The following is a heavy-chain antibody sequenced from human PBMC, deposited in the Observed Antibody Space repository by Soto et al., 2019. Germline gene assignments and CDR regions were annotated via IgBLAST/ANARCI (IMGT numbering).Heavy chain of an antibody. D-gene: IGHD6-6*01. CDR3: AREAAYSSSSFDY. J-gene: IGHJ4*02. Sequence: QVQLQESGPGLVKPSQTLALTCTVSGGSISSGGYYWSWIRQHPGKGLEWNGYIYYSGSTYYNPSLKRRVTISGDTSKNQFTLKLSSVTAADTAVYYCAREAAYSSSSFDYWGQGTLVTVSS. CDR1: GGSISSGGYY. V-gene: IGHV4-31*03. CDR2: IYYSGST.